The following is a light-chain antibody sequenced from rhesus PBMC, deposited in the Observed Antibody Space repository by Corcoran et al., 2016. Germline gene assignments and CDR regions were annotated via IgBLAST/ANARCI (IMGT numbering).Light chain of an antibody. CDR3: QQESNWYS. J-gene: IGKJ2*01. Sequence: EIVMTQSPATLSLSPGERATLSCRASQSVSSRLAWYQQKPGEAPRLLIYGAARRVTGIPDSVSGSGSETDFTLTISSLEPEDVAVYICQQESNWYSFGQGTKVEIK. V-gene: IGKV3-17*02. CDR1: QSVSSR. CDR2: GAA.